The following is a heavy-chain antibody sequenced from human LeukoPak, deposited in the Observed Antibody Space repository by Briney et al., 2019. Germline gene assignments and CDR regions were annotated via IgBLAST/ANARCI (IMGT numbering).Heavy chain of an antibody. D-gene: IGHD2-2*01. J-gene: IGHJ5*02. Sequence: ASVKVSCKASGYTFTGYYMHWVRQAPGQGLEWMGWINPNSGGTNYAQKFQGRVTMTRGTSISTAYMELSRLRSDDTAVDYCARDRGYCSSTSCSYNWFDPWGQGTLVTVSS. CDR2: INPNSGGT. CDR3: ARDRGYCSSTSCSYNWFDP. CDR1: GYTFTGYY. V-gene: IGHV1-2*02.